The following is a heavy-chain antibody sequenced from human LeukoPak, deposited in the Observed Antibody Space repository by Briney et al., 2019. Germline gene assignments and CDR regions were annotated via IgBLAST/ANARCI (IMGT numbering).Heavy chain of an antibody. CDR1: GFTFSSYN. CDR2: ISSSSSYI. D-gene: IGHD3-10*01. CDR3: SRGGGEVDY. V-gene: IGHV3-21*01. J-gene: IGHJ4*02. Sequence: GGSLRLSCAASGFTFSSYNMNWVRQAPGKGLEWVSSISSSSSYIYYADSVKGRFTISRDNAKNSLYVKVNSLRAEETAVFYFSRGGGEVDYWGQGTLVTVSS.